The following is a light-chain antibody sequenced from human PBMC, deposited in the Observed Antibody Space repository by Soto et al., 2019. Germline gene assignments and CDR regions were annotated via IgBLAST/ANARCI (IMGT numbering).Light chain of an antibody. CDR3: QQYDSSGT. CDR2: GAS. J-gene: IGKJ1*01. CDR1: RSVSNNY. V-gene: IGKV3-20*01. Sequence: IVVTKSAGTLSLSPGKRATLSCRAGRSVSNNYLAWYQQKPGQAPRLLIYGASSRATGIPDRFSGSGSGTDFTLTISRLQPEDFAVYYCQQYDSSGTFGQGTKVDIK.